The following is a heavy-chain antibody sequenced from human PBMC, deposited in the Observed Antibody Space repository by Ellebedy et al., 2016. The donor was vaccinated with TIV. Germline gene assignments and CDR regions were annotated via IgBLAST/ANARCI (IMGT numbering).Heavy chain of an antibody. J-gene: IGHJ6*02. V-gene: IGHV4-59*12. CDR1: GGSISSYY. CDR2: IYYSGST. CDR3: AKIYYYVSGSYAMDV. Sequence: SETLSLXCTVSGGSISSYYWSWIRQPPGKGLEWIGYIYYSGSTNYNPSLKSRVTMSLDTSKNQLSLKLRSVTAADTAVYYCAKIYYYVSGSYAMDVWGQGTTVTVSS. D-gene: IGHD3-10*01.